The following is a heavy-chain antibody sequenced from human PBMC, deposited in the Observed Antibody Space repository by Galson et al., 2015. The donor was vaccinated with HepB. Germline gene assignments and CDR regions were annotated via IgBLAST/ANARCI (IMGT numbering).Heavy chain of an antibody. CDR3: ARDAAYAFDI. Sequence: SLRLSCAASGFIFRSYDMNRVRQAPGKGLEWISNIRSADSTTWYADSVKGRFTTSRDNAKNSLFLQMDSLRDEDTAVYYCARDAAYAFDIWGQGTMVTVSS. CDR2: IRSADSTT. CDR1: GFIFRSYD. J-gene: IGHJ3*02. V-gene: IGHV3-48*03. D-gene: IGHD6-25*01.